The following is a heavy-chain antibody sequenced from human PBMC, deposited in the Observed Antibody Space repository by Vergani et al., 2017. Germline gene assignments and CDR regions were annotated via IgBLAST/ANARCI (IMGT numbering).Heavy chain of an antibody. Sequence: QVQVVQSGAEVKKPGASVKVSCKASGYTFTSYGISWVRQAPGQGLEWMGWISAYNGNTNYAQKLQGRVTMTTDTSTSTAYMELRSLRSDDTAVYYCAREGQKDDYSNYRDAFDIWGQGTMVTVSS. CDR2: ISAYNGNT. CDR3: AREGQKDDYSNYRDAFDI. CDR1: GYTFTSYG. J-gene: IGHJ3*02. V-gene: IGHV1-18*01. D-gene: IGHD4-11*01.